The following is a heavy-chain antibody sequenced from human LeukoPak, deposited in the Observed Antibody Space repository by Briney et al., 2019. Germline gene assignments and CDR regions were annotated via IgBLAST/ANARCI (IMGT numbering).Heavy chain of an antibody. D-gene: IGHD6-19*01. V-gene: IGHV3-23*01. Sequence: GGSLRLSCAASGFTFSSYDMSWVRQAPGKGLEWVSSISGVSTYYTDSVKGRFTISRDDSKNTLYLQMNSLRIDDTAVYYCAKDLSRAVAADWFDPRGRGTLVTVSS. J-gene: IGHJ5*02. CDR3: AKDLSRAVAADWFDP. CDR2: ISGVST. CDR1: GFTFSSYD.